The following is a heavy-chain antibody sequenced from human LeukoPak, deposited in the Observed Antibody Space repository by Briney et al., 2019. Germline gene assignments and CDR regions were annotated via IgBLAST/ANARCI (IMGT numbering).Heavy chain of an antibody. J-gene: IGHJ4*02. CDR3: ARDVTTVSQEY. Sequence: ASVKVSCKASGCTFTSYYMHWVRQAPGQGLEWMGWINPNSGGTNYAQKFQGRVTMTRDTSISTAYMELSRLRSDDTAVYYCARDVTTVSQEYWGQGTLVTVSS. V-gene: IGHV1-2*02. D-gene: IGHD4-11*01. CDR1: GCTFTSYY. CDR2: INPNSGGT.